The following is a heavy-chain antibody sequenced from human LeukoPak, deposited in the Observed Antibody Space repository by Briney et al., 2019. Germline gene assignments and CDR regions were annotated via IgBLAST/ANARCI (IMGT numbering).Heavy chain of an antibody. CDR1: GYTFTGYH. CDR3: ARGTGIAVAGKRAFDY. D-gene: IGHD6-19*01. Sequence: ASVKVSCKASGYTFTGYHMHWVRQAPGQGLEWMGWINPNSGGTNYAQKFQGRVTMTRDTSISTAYMELSRLRSDDTAVYYCARGTGIAVAGKRAFDYWGQGTLVTVSS. CDR2: INPNSGGT. V-gene: IGHV1-2*02. J-gene: IGHJ4*02.